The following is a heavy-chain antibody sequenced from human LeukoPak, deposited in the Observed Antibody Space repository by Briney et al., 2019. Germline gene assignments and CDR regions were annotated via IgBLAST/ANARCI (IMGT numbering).Heavy chain of an antibody. J-gene: IGHJ6*03. CDR2: INHSGST. CDR3: ARVGYCSSTSCYEDMDV. D-gene: IGHD2-2*01. Sequence: SETLSLTCAVYGGSFRGYYWSWIRQPPGEGREWIGDINHSGSTNYNPSLKSRVTISVDTSKNQFSLKLSSVTAADTAVYYCARVGYCSSTSCYEDMDVWGKGTTVTVSS. CDR1: GGSFRGYY. V-gene: IGHV4-34*01.